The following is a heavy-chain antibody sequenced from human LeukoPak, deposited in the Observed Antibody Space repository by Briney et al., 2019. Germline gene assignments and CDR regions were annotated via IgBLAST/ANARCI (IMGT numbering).Heavy chain of an antibody. V-gene: IGHV3-48*03. Sequence: GGSLRLSCAASGFTLSSYELYWVRQAPGKGLEWISYINSGSTTIKYADSVRGRFTISRDDVRESLYLQMSNLRAEDTATYYCGASRQYVGAFDIWGQGTLVTVSS. D-gene: IGHD3-16*01. CDR3: GASRQYVGAFDI. CDR2: INSGSTTI. CDR1: GFTLSSYE. J-gene: IGHJ3*02.